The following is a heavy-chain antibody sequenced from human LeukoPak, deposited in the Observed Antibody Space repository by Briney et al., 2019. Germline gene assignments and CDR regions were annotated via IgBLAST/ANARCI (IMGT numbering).Heavy chain of an antibody. Sequence: PGGSLRLSCAASGFTFSSYWMHWVRQAPGKGLVWVAHINSDGSFMNHADSVKGRFTISRDNAKNTLYLQMNSLRAEDTAVYYCARNRDYALDYWGQGTLVTVSS. CDR3: ARNRDYALDY. D-gene: IGHD4-17*01. CDR1: GFTFSSYW. CDR2: INSDGSFM. J-gene: IGHJ4*02. V-gene: IGHV3-74*01.